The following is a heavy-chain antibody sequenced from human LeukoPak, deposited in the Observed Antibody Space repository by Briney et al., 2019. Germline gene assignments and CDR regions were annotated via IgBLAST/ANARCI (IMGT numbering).Heavy chain of an antibody. Sequence: GGSLRLSCVASGFTFSTSWMNWVRQAPGKGLEWVANIKGDGSVQSYVDSVKGRFTISRDNAKNSLFLEMNSLRVEDTAVYYCAKMTYDSSVYPFWGQGTLVTVSS. CDR2: IKGDGSVQ. CDR3: AKMTYDSSVYPF. V-gene: IGHV3-7*05. D-gene: IGHD3-22*01. CDR1: GFTFSTSW. J-gene: IGHJ4*02.